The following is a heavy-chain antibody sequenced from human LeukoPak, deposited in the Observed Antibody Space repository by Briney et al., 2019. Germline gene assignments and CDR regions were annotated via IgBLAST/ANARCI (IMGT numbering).Heavy chain of an antibody. CDR1: GFTFSSYG. J-gene: IGHJ5*02. V-gene: IGHV3-21*01. Sequence: GSLRLSCAASGFTFSSYGMNWVRQAPGKGLEWVSSISSSSSYIYYADSVKGRFTISRDNAKNSLYLQMNSLRAEDTAVYYCATSPIAAAGKEVSWGQGTLVTVSS. D-gene: IGHD6-13*01. CDR3: ATSPIAAAGKEVS. CDR2: ISSSSSYI.